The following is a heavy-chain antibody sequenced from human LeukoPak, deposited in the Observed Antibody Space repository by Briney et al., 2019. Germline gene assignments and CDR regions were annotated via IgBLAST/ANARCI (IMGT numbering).Heavy chain of an antibody. CDR3: ARDPLNCSGGSCYD. V-gene: IGHV4-38-2*02. D-gene: IGHD2-15*01. CDR1: GYSISSGYY. J-gene: IGHJ4*02. Sequence: TETLSLTCTVSGYSISSGYYWGWIRQPPGNGLEWIGAKHHSGSTYYTPSLKSRVTISLDTSKCQFSLKLTSVIAADTAVYYCARDPLNCSGGSCYDWGQGTLVTVSS. CDR2: KHHSGST.